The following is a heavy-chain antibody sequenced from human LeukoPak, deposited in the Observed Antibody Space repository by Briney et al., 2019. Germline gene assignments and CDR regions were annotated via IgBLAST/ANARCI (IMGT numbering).Heavy chain of an antibody. CDR3: TKIGLGPLYRSTY. V-gene: IGHV3-73*01. CDR1: GLTFSGSA. J-gene: IGHJ4*02. CDR2: IRSKANSYAT. D-gene: IGHD6-13*01. Sequence: GGSLRLSCAASGLTFSGSAMHWVRQASGKGLEWVGRIRSKANSYATAYAASVKGRFTISRDDSKNTAYLQVNSLETEDTAVYYLTKIGLGPLYRSTYLGQGTLGTGSS.